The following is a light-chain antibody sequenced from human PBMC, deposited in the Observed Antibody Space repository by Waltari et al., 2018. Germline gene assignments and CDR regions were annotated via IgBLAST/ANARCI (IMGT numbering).Light chain of an antibody. Sequence: QSVLTQPPSASGTPGQRVTISCSGSSSNIGSNTVNWYQQLPGTAPKLPIYSNNQRASGVPDRFSGSKSGTSASLAISGLQSEDEADYYCAAWDDSLNGPVFGGGTKLTVL. CDR2: SNN. J-gene: IGLJ2*01. V-gene: IGLV1-44*01. CDR3: AAWDDSLNGPV. CDR1: SSNIGSNT.